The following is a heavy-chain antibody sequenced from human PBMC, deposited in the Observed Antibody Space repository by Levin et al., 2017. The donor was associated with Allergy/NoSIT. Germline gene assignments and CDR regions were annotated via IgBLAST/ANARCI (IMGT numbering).Heavy chain of an antibody. D-gene: IGHD2-2*01. CDR3: AKDRYCASTSCVRNFDY. CDR2: ISASGGDT. V-gene: IGHV3-23*01. CDR1: GFTFINYA. Sequence: PSETLSLTCAASGFTFINYAMTWVRQAPGKGLEWVSVISASGGDTYYADSVKGRFTISRDNSKNTLYLQMSSLRAEDTAVYYCAKDRYCASTSCVRNFDYWGQGTLVTVSS. J-gene: IGHJ4*02.